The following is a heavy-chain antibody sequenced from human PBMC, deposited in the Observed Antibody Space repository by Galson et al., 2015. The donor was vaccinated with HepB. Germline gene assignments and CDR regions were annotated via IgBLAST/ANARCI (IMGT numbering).Heavy chain of an antibody. V-gene: IGHV3-23*01. J-gene: IGHJ4*02. D-gene: IGHD1-26*01. Sequence: SLRLSCAVSGFTFNSYAMSWVRQAPGKGLEWVSAISGSGGSTYYADSVKGRFTISRDNSKNTLYLQMNSLRAEDTAVYYCAKDTNSGGFDYWGQGTLVAVSS. CDR3: AKDTNSGGFDY. CDR2: ISGSGGST. CDR1: GFTFNSYA.